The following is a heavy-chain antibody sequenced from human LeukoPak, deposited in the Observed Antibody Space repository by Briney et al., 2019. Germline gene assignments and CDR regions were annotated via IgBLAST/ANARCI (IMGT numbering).Heavy chain of an antibody. CDR3: ARSFRASSIAARPYVY. Sequence: ASVRVSCKASGHTFTSYGFTWVRQAPGQGLEWMGWISAYNGNTIYAQKLQGRVTMTTDTSTSTAYTELSSLRSEDTAVYYCARSFRASSIAARPYVYWGQGTLVTVSS. D-gene: IGHD6-6*01. V-gene: IGHV1-18*01. CDR1: GHTFTSYG. CDR2: ISAYNGNT. J-gene: IGHJ4*02.